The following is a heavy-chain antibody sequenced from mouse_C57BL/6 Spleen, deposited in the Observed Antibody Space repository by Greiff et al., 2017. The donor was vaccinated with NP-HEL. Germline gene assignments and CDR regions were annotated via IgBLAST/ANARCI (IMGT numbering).Heavy chain of an antibody. Sequence: EVQGVESGGGLVKPGGSLKLSCAASGFTFSDYGMHWVRQAPEKGLEWVAYISSGSSTIYYADTVKGRFTISRDNAKNTLFLQMTSLRSEDTAMYYCARTPYDGYYLYWYFDVWGTGTTVTVSS. CDR1: GFTFSDYG. D-gene: IGHD2-3*01. CDR3: ARTPYDGYYLYWYFDV. CDR2: ISSGSSTI. V-gene: IGHV5-17*01. J-gene: IGHJ1*03.